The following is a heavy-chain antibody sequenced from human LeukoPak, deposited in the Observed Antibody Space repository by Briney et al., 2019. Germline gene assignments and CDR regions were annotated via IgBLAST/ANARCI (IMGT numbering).Heavy chain of an antibody. CDR3: AKRLYLEELPGSFFDH. J-gene: IGHJ4*02. CDR2: VSAGGIT. CDR1: GFTFDNYA. Sequence: GGSLRLSCAASGFTFDNYAMSWVRQIPGRGREGVSAVSAGGITHYGDSVRGRFTVSRDNSRNTLYLEMDSLRVEDTAVYYCAKRLYLEELPGSFFDHWGQGTLVTVSS. D-gene: IGHD1/OR15-1a*01. V-gene: IGHV3-23*01.